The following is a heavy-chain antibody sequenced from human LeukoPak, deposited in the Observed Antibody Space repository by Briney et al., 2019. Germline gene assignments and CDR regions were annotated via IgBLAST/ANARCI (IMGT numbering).Heavy chain of an antibody. V-gene: IGHV3-21*01. D-gene: IGHD6-13*01. Sequence: GGSLRLSCAASGFTFSSYSMNWVRQAPGKGLEWVSSISSSSSYIYYADSVKGRFTISRDNAKNSLYLQMNSLRAEDTAVYYCARDSFLGSSWYGFDYWGQGTLVTVSS. CDR3: ARDSFLGSSWYGFDY. CDR2: ISSSSSYI. CDR1: GFTFSSYS. J-gene: IGHJ4*02.